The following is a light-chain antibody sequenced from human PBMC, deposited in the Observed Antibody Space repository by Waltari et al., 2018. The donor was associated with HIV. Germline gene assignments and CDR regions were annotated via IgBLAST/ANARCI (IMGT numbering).Light chain of an antibody. CDR1: DMPDHY. Sequence: SQLTQPPSVSVSPGQSAKITRSGDDMPDHYVYSYQQKPGQAPALVMYKVTERPSGIPERFSGSISGTTVTLTIRGVQPEDEADYYCQSADNGNTYSWVFGGGTKLTVL. V-gene: IGLV3-25*03. J-gene: IGLJ3*02. CDR3: QSADNGNTYSWV. CDR2: KVT.